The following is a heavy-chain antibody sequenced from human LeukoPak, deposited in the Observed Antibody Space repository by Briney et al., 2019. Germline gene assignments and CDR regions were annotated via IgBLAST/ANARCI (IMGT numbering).Heavy chain of an antibody. CDR3: ARDLGARGY. J-gene: IGHJ4*02. D-gene: IGHD3-16*01. Sequence: GGSLRLSCATSGFTFSDYTMNWVRQAPGKRLEWLSSISSRGSVIYYADSVKGRFTISRDNANNSLYLQMNSLRADDTAVYYCARDLGARGYWGRGILVTVSS. V-gene: IGHV3-21*01. CDR2: ISSRGSVI. CDR1: GFTFSDYT.